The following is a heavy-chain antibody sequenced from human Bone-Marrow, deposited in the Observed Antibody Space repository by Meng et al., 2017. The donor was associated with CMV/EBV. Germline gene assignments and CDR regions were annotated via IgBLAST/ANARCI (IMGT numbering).Heavy chain of an antibody. D-gene: IGHD1-26*01. CDR3: ARAPPRLRGWFDP. J-gene: IGHJ5*02. Sequence: SVKVSCKASGGTFSSYAISWVRQAPGQGLEWMGGIIPILGIANYAQKFQGRVTMTRDTSISTAYLELSRLRSDDTAVDYWARAPPRLRGWFDPWGQGTLVTVSS. V-gene: IGHV1-69*10. CDR1: GGTFSSYA. CDR2: IIPILGIA.